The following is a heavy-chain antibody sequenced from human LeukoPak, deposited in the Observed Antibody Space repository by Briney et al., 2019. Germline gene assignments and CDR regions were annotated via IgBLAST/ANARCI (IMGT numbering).Heavy chain of an antibody. CDR2: ISARSRDT. D-gene: IGHD1-14*01. V-gene: IGHV3-23*01. Sequence: PGGSLRLSCATSGFAFSTYGMAWFRQAPGKGLEWVSTISARSRDTHYADSVKGRFTITRVDSKNTVFLQMNRLRAEDTALYYCTRDAGPFFNWFQPWGQGTRVAVSP. J-gene: IGHJ5*02. CDR1: GFAFSTYG. CDR3: TRDAGPFFNWFQP.